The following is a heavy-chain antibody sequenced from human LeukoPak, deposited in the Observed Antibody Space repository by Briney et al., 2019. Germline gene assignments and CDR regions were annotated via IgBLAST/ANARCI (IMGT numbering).Heavy chain of an antibody. D-gene: IGHD5-12*01. Sequence: SETLSLTCTVSGGSVSSGSYYWTWIRQPPGTRLEWIGYIYYSGTTSYNPSLESRVTISLDTSKNQFSLKLSSVTAADTAVYYCAREVGGYPRRFDPWGQGTLVTVSS. CDR3: AREVGGYPRRFDP. J-gene: IGHJ5*02. CDR1: GGSVSSGSYY. CDR2: IYYSGTT. V-gene: IGHV4-61*01.